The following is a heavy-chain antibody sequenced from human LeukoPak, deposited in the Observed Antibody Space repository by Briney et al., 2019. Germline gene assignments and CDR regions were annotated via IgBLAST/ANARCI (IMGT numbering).Heavy chain of an antibody. CDR1: GFIVSCNY. Sequence: PGRSLRLSCVASGFIVSCNYMSWVRQAPGKGLEWVSVIYCGGRTYYADSVKGRFTIFRDNSKDTLYLQMNSLRAEDTAVYYCASSYDSTPLDVWGQGTTVTVSS. CDR2: IYCGGRT. CDR3: ASSYDSTPLDV. V-gene: IGHV3-53*01. J-gene: IGHJ6*02. D-gene: IGHD3-22*01.